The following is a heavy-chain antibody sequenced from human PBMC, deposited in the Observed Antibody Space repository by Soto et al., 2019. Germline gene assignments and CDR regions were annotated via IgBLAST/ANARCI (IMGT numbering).Heavy chain of an antibody. D-gene: IGHD3-22*01. CDR3: ARDRYYYDSSGYYSTDY. Sequence: PGGSLRLSCAASGFIFSSYSMNWVRQAPGKGLEWVSSISSSSSYIYYADSVKGRFTISRDNAKNSLYLQMNSLRAEDTAVYYCARDRYYYDSSGYYSTDYWGQGTLVTVSS. V-gene: IGHV3-21*01. J-gene: IGHJ4*02. CDR2: ISSSSSYI. CDR1: GFIFSSYS.